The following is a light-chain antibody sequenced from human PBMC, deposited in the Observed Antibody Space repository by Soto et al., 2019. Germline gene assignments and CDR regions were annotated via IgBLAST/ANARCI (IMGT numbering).Light chain of an antibody. V-gene: IGKV1-9*01. J-gene: IGKJ2*01. CDR3: QQLSSYPYT. CDR1: QGISSY. Sequence: DFQMTQSPSTLSASVGDRVTITCRASQGISSYLAWYQQEPGKAPKLLIYAASNLQSGVPARFSGSGSGTDFTLTISSLQPEDFATYYCQQLSSYPYTFGQGTKLEIK. CDR2: AAS.